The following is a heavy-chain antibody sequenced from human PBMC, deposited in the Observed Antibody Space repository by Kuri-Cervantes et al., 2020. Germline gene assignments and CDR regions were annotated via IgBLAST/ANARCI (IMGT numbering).Heavy chain of an antibody. CDR1: GHTFTGYY. J-gene: IGHJ3*02. D-gene: IGHD5-18*01. Sequence: ASVKVSCKASGHTFTGYYIHLVRQAPGQGLEWMGWINPNSGGTNYAQKFQGWVTMTRDTSISTAYMEVSRLRSEDTAVYYCARGWDTAMVTDAFDIWGQGTMVTVSS. CDR2: INPNSGGT. CDR3: ARGWDTAMVTDAFDI. V-gene: IGHV1-2*04.